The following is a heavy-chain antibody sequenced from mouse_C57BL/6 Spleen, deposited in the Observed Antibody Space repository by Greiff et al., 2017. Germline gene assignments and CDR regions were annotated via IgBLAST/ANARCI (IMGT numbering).Heavy chain of an antibody. D-gene: IGHD1-1*01. CDR2: IDPNSGGT. CDR3: ARYYGSSYVAMDY. CDR1: GYTFTSYW. J-gene: IGHJ4*01. V-gene: IGHV1-72*01. Sequence: QVQLKQSGAELVKPGASVKLSCKASGYTFTSYWMHWVKQRPGRGLEWIGRIDPNSGGTKDKEKFKSKATLTVDKPSSTAYMQLSSLTSEDTAVIYCARYYGSSYVAMDYWGQGTSVTVSS.